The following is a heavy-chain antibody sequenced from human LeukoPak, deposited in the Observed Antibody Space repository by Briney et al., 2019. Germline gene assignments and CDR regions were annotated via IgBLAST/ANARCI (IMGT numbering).Heavy chain of an antibody. V-gene: IGHV3-72*01. J-gene: IGHJ3*02. CDR1: GFTFSDHY. CDR3: ARGRSITLLRGVAMSDGFDI. D-gene: IGHD3-10*01. Sequence: GGSLRLSCAASGFTFSDHYMDWVRQAPGKGLEWVGRIRNKANSYTTEYAASVKGRFTISRDDSKNSLYLQMNGLRAKDTALYYCARGRSITLLRGVAMSDGFDIWGQGAMVAVSS. CDR2: IRNKANSYTT.